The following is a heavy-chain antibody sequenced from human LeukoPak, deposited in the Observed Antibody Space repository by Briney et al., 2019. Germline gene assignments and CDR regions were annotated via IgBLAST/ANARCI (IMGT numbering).Heavy chain of an antibody. J-gene: IGHJ4*02. V-gene: IGHV4-39*01. CDR1: GGSISSSSYY. D-gene: IGHD3-3*01. Sequence: SETLSLTCTVSGGSISSSSYYWGWIRQPPGKGLEWIGSIYCSGSTYYNPSLKSRVTISVDTSKNQFSLKLSSVTAADTAVYYCARHGYDFWSGYVLPSFDYWGQGTLVTVSS. CDR2: IYCSGST. CDR3: ARHGYDFWSGYVLPSFDY.